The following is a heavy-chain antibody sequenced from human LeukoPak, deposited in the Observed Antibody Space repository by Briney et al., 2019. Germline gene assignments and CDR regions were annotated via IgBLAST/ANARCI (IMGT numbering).Heavy chain of an antibody. J-gene: IGHJ3*02. V-gene: IGHV3-23*01. Sequence: GGSLRLSCAASGFTCSSYAMSWVLQAPGKGLEWVSAISGSGGSTYYADSVKGRFTISRDNSKNTLYLQMNSLRAEDTAVYYCAKDENTVVTNPWTGAFDIWGQGTMVTVSS. CDR3: AKDENTVVTNPWTGAFDI. D-gene: IGHD4-23*01. CDR2: ISGSGGST. CDR1: GFTCSSYA.